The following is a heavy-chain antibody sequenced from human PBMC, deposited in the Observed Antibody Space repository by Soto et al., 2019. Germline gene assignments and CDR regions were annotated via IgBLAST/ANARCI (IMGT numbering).Heavy chain of an antibody. Sequence: QVQLQESGPGLVKPSETLSLTCTVSGDSISRYYWSWIRLSPGKGLEWIGYIYYSGETNYNPSVKSRVTISVDRTKNQFSMKLSSVTAADTAVYYCARDQGGEFLKGFGMDVWGQGPRVTVTS. CDR3: ARDQGGEFLKGFGMDV. J-gene: IGHJ6*02. D-gene: IGHD3-10*01. CDR2: IYYSGET. V-gene: IGHV4-59*01. CDR1: GDSISRYY.